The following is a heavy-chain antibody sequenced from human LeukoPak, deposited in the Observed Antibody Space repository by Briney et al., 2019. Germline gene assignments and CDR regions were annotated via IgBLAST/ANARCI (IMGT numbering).Heavy chain of an antibody. V-gene: IGHV4-61*01. D-gene: IGHD5/OR15-5a*01. CDR3: ATFFDFWFGP. CDR2: IYHDGST. CDR1: GVSVSSGSYF. J-gene: IGHJ5*02. Sequence: SETLSLTCTVSGVSVSSGSYFWSWIRQPPGEGPQWIGYIYHDGSTNYSPSLRSRVSIPVDTSKNQFSLKLSSVTTADTAVYFCATFFDFWFGPWGQGTQVTVSS.